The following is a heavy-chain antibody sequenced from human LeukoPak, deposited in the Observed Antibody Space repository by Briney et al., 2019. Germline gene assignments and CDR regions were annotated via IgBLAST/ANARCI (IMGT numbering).Heavy chain of an antibody. J-gene: IGHJ4*02. CDR2: ISAYNGNT. Sequence: ASVKVSCKASGYTFTSYGISWVRQAPGQGLEWMGWISAYNGNTNYAQKLQGRVTMTTDTSTSTAYMELRSLRSDDTAVYYCARDQAPYYYDSSGYWVHWGQGTLVTVSS. CDR3: ARDQAPYYYDSSGYWVH. D-gene: IGHD3-22*01. V-gene: IGHV1-18*01. CDR1: GYTFTSYG.